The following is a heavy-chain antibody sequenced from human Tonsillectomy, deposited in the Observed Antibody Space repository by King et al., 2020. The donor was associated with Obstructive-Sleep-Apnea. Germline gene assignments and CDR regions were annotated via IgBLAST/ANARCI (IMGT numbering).Heavy chain of an antibody. D-gene: IGHD1-26*01. CDR1: GFTFSNYA. V-gene: IGHV3-30*04. CDR3: ARDPKEWEVQY. CDR2: ISYYGSNK. J-gene: IGHJ4*02. Sequence: VQLVQSGGGVVQPGRSLRLSCAASGFTFSNYAMHWVRQAPGKGLEWVAVISYYGSNKYYAESVKGRFTISRDNSKNTLYLQMKSLRAGDTAVYYCARDPKEWEVQYWGQGTLVTVSS.